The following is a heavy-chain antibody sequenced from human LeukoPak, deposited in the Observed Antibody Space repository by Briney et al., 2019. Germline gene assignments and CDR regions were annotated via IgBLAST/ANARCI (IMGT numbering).Heavy chain of an antibody. CDR2: SIPIFGTA. Sequence: SVKVSCKASGGTFSSYAISWVRQAPGQGREWMGGSIPIFGTANYAQKFQGRVTITADESTSTAYMELSSLRSEDTAVYYCARSYYYGSGSYLWFDPWGQGTLVTVSS. D-gene: IGHD3-10*01. CDR1: GGTFSSYA. V-gene: IGHV1-69*01. CDR3: ARSYYYGSGSYLWFDP. J-gene: IGHJ5*02.